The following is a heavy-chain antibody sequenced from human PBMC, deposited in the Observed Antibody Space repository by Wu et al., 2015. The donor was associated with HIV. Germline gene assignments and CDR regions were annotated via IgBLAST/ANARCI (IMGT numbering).Heavy chain of an antibody. Sequence: VQLVQSGADVKKPGSSVKVSCKASGDSFTYYGFNWVREAPGQGLEWMGRIIPLFRKPHYAHKFQGRVTITADESTTTVYMELRSLRSDDTAVYYCAVTIFGVARNWFDPWGQGTLVTVSS. D-gene: IGHD3-3*01. CDR2: IIPLFRKP. CDR3: AVTIFGVARNWFDP. CDR1: GDSFTYYG. J-gene: IGHJ5*02. V-gene: IGHV1-69*13.